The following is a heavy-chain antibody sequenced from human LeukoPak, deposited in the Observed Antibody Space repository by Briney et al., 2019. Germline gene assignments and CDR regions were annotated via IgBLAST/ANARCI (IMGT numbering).Heavy chain of an antibody. CDR3: ARARMDYYYYYMDV. Sequence: GGSLRLSCAASGFTFSSYSMNWVRQAPGKGLEWVSSISSSSSYIYYADSVKGRFTISRDNAKNSPYLQMNSLRAEDTAVYYCARARMDYYYYYMDVWGKGTTVTVSS. V-gene: IGHV3-21*01. J-gene: IGHJ6*03. D-gene: IGHD2-15*01. CDR1: GFTFSSYS. CDR2: ISSSSSYI.